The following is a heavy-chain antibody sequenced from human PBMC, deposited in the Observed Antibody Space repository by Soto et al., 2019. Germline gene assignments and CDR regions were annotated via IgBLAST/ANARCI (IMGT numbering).Heavy chain of an antibody. CDR3: ARADNGVERLYYYSYMDV. CDR1: GDSISSING. V-gene: IGHV4-4*02. J-gene: IGHJ6*03. D-gene: IGHD1-1*01. Sequence: PLETQSRTCTVSGDSISSINGWSWVRQPPGKGLEWIGEIYHSGSTNYNPSLKSRVTISEDKSKSQFSLTLSSVTAADTAVYYCARADNGVERLYYYSYMDVWGKGTTVTVSS. CDR2: IYHSGST.